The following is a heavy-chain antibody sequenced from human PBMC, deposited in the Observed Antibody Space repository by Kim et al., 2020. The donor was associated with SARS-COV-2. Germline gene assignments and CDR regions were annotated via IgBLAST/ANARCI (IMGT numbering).Heavy chain of an antibody. J-gene: IGHJ4*02. D-gene: IGHD2-15*01. CDR3: TRDGSGWSRDF. V-gene: IGHV3-49*04. Sequence: GRSLRLSCALSGFSFRDYSVSWVRQAPGKGLEWVGLIRRTVDGGTTEYAASVKGRFIISRDDSETIAYLQINSVKIEDTGVYYCTRDGSGWSRDFWGQGTLVTVSS. CDR1: GFSFRDYS. CDR2: IRRTVDGGTT.